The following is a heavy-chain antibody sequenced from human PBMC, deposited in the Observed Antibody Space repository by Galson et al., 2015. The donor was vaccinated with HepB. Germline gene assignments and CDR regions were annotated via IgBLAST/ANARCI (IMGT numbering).Heavy chain of an antibody. J-gene: IGHJ5*02. V-gene: IGHV1-18*01. CDR1: GYTFSSYS. Sequence: SVKVSCKASGYTFSSYSIAWVRQAPGQGLEWMGWINAYDSSTNYAQNLQGRVTTTTETSTTTAYMELRSLRSDDTAVYYCARGALVAVVTANLNNWFDPWGQGTLVTVSS. CDR3: ARGALVAVVTANLNNWFDP. D-gene: IGHD2-15*01. CDR2: INAYDSST.